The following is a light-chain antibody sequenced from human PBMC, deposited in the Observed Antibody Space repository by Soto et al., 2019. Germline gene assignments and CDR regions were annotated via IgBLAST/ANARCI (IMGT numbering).Light chain of an antibody. V-gene: IGKV3-15*01. J-gene: IGKJ2*01. CDR2: GAS. Sequence: EIVMSQSLATLSVSPRERATLSCRASQSIRNNLIWYQQKSGQAPRLLIYGASTRATGIPARFSGSGSGTEFTLTISSLQSEDFAVYYCQQYDNWPPYTFGQGAKVDIK. CDR1: QSIRNN. CDR3: QQYDNWPPYT.